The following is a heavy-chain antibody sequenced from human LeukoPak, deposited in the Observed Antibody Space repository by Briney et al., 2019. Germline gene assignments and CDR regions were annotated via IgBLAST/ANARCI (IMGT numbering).Heavy chain of an antibody. D-gene: IGHD3-22*01. V-gene: IGHV3-30*18. Sequence: PGGSLRLSCAASGFTFSSYGMHWVRQAPGKGLEWVAVMSYDGSNKYYADSVKGRFTISRDNSQNTLYLQMNSLRAEDTAVYYCAKRRSDHESSAYRFDGMDVWGQGTTVTVSS. CDR2: MSYDGSNK. CDR1: GFTFSSYG. CDR3: AKRRSDHESSAYRFDGMDV. J-gene: IGHJ6*02.